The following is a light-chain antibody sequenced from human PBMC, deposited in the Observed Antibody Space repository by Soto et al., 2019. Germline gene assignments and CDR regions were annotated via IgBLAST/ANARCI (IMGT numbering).Light chain of an antibody. V-gene: IGKV3-15*01. CDR3: QQYNTWWT. CDR1: QSVSNN. Sequence: EIVMTQSPATLSVSPGERATLSCRASQSVSNNLAWYQKKPGQAPRLLIYGASTRATGIPARFSGSGSGTEFTLTISSRQSEDFAVYYCQQYNTWWTFGQGTRVESK. J-gene: IGKJ1*01. CDR2: GAS.